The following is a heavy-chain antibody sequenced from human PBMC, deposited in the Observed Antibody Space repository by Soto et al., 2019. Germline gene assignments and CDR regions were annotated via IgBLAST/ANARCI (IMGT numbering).Heavy chain of an antibody. D-gene: IGHD1-26*01. V-gene: IGHV3-48*02. CDR2: ISGRGGTT. CDR1: GFTFSDYS. CDR3: ASDPVSGSQTLYFDP. J-gene: IGHJ4*02. Sequence: EVQLVESGGGLVQPGGSLRLSCATSGFTFSDYSMNWVRQAPGKGLEWLSYISGRGGTTYYADSVKGRFTISRDNAQNSLYLQLNSLRDEDTAVYFCASDPVSGSQTLYFDPLGQGTLITVSS.